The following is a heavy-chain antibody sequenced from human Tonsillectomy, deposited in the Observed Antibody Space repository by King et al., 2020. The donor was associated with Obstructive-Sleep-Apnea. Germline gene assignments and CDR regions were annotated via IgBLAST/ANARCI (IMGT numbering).Heavy chain of an antibody. CDR3: AREIVEQLVLYYYYGMDV. J-gene: IGHJ6*02. CDR2: ISSSGSTI. D-gene: IGHD6-13*01. V-gene: IGHV3-11*01. Sequence: VQLVESGGGLVKPGGSLRLSCAASGFTFSDYYMSWIRQAPGKGLEWVSYISSSGSTIYYADSVKGRFTISRDNAKNSLYLQMNSLRAEDTAVYYCAREIVEQLVLYYYYGMDVWGQGTTVTVSS. CDR1: GFTFSDYY.